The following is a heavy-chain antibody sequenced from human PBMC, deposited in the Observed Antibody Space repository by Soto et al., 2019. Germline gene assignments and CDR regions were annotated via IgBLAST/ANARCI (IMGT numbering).Heavy chain of an antibody. J-gene: IGHJ5*01. V-gene: IGHV3-23*01. CDR2: ISVTVRDT. Sequence: WGSLRLSCGGPTLSFGGHAMSWVRQAPGKGLEWVAAISVTVRDTFYSKSAKGRFTISRDNSKNTLFLQMNRLRAEDTALYYCVAHGGVTLGRDWCEPLGQGKLVTVS. CDR3: VAHGGVTLGRDWCEP. CDR1: TLSFGGHA.